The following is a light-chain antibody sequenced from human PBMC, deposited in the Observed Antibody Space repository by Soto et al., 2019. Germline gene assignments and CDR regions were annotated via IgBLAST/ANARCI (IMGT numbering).Light chain of an antibody. CDR3: QQYGSSSST. J-gene: IGKJ2*01. CDR1: QSVSSNY. CDR2: GAS. Sequence: EIVLTQSPGTLSLSPGERATLSCRASQSVSSNYLAWYQQKPGQAPRLLIYGASSRATGIPARFSGSGSGTDCTVTISRLEPEDFAVYYCQQYGSSSSTFGQGTKLEIK. V-gene: IGKV3-20*01.